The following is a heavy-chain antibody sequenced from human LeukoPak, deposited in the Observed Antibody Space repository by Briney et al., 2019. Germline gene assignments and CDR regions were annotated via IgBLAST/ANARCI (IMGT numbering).Heavy chain of an antibody. D-gene: IGHD4/OR15-4a*01. Sequence: PGGSLRLSCAASGFRFGSYNMNWVRQAPGKGLEWLAYIGGSGAIYYADSVKGRFTISKDNAQNSLFLQMNSLRAEDTAVYYCARVVPLIDYWGQGTLVTVSS. CDR1: GFRFGSYN. J-gene: IGHJ4*02. CDR3: ARVVPLIDY. V-gene: IGHV3-69-1*01. CDR2: IGGSGAI.